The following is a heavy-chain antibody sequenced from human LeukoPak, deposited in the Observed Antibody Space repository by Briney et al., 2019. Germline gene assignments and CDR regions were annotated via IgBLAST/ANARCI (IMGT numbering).Heavy chain of an antibody. J-gene: IGHJ4*02. CDR3: ARESFAQLYDY. CDR1: GFTFSSYA. V-gene: IGHV3-30*04. D-gene: IGHD6-6*01. Sequence: GGSLRLSCAASGFTFSSYAMHWVRQAPGKRLEWVAVISYDGSNKYYADSVKGRFTISRDNSKNTLYLQMNSLRAEDTAVYYCARESFAQLYDYWGQGTLVTVSS. CDR2: ISYDGSNK.